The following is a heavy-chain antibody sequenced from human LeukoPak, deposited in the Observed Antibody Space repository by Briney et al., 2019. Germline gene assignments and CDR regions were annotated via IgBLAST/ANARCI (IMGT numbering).Heavy chain of an antibody. Sequence: PAGSLRLSCAASGFTFSSYAMSWVRQAPGKGLEWVSAISGSGGSTYYADSVKGRFTISRDNSKNTLYLQMNSLRAEDTAVYYCAKVESRYCGGDCYSYFDYWGQGTLVTVSS. CDR3: AKVESRYCGGDCYSYFDY. CDR1: GFTFSSYA. D-gene: IGHD2-21*02. CDR2: ISGSGGST. V-gene: IGHV3-23*01. J-gene: IGHJ4*02.